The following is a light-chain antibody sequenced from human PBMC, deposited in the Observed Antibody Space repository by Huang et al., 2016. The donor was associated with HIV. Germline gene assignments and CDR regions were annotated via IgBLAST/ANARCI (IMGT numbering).Light chain of an antibody. CDR1: QNIKND. J-gene: IGKJ2*01. CDR2: NAS. CDR3: QQRTNWPPGYT. V-gene: IGKV3-11*01. Sequence: EIVLTQSPATLSLSPGERVALSCRASQNIKNDLSWYQKRPGQAPRLLIANASNRATGIPARFRGSGSGTDFTLTISSLEPEDFVVYFCQQRTNWPPGYTFGQGTKL.